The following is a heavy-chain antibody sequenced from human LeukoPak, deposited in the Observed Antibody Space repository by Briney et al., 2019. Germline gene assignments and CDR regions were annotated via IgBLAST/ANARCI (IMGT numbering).Heavy chain of an antibody. D-gene: IGHD6-19*01. CDR1: GGSISSYY. J-gene: IGHJ6*02. V-gene: IGHV4-4*07. CDR3: AREYSSGWYGYYYYYGMDV. CDR2: IYTSGST. Sequence: SETLSLTCTVSGGSISSYYWSWIRQPAGKGLEWLGRIYTSGSTNFNTPLKTRVPMSVDTSKNQYSLKLSSVTAADTAVYYCAREYSSGWYGYYYYYGMDVWGQGTTVTVSS.